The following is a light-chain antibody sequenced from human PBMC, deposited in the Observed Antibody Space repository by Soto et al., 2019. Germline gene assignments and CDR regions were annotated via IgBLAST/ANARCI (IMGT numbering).Light chain of an antibody. J-gene: IGKJ4*01. Sequence: EVVLTQSPGTLSLPPGERATLSCRASQSVRSSYLAWYQQKPGQAPRLLIYGASSRATGIPDRFSGSGSETDFTLTISTLEPEDFAVYYCQQYGGSPPKLTFGGGTKVEIK. V-gene: IGKV3-20*01. CDR2: GAS. CDR1: QSVRSSY. CDR3: QQYGGSPPKLT.